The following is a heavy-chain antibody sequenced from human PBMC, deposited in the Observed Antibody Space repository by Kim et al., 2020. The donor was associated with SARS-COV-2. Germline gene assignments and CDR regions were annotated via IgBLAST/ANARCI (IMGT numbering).Heavy chain of an antibody. D-gene: IGHD3-10*01. CDR1: RFTFNNDE. Sequence: GGSLRLSCAVSRFTFNNDEINCVRKAPVKWLVLVSLLRNYGSITNYADSVNGHFTMDRDNSYNPLYLQMNSLIAEDKSVYYCARGFFRDGFDVWGQGTTVTVSS. V-gene: IGHV3-74*01. CDR3: ARGFFRDGFDV. CDR2: LRNYGSIT. J-gene: IGHJ6*02.